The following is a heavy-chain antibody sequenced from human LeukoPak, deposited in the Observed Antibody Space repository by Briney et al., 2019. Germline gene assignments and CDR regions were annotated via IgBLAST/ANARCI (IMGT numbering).Heavy chain of an antibody. Sequence: SETLSLTCAVYGGSFSGYYWTWIRQPPGKGLEWIGEINHSGSTNYNPSLKSRVTVSVDTSKNQFSLKLSSVTAADTAVYYCGRGQGVRYFDWLSDGAYYYYMDVWGKGTTVTVSS. J-gene: IGHJ6*03. CDR1: GGSFSGYY. D-gene: IGHD3-9*01. CDR3: GRGQGVRYFDWLSDGAYYYYMDV. CDR2: INHSGST. V-gene: IGHV4-34*01.